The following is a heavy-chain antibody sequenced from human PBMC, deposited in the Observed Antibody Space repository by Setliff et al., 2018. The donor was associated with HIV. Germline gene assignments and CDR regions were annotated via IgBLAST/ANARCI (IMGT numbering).Heavy chain of an antibody. CDR2: INHSGST. Sequence: SETLSLTCTVSGGSISSSSYYWGWIRQPPGKGLEWIGEINHSGSTNYNPSLKSRVTISVDTSKNQFTLKLSSVTAADAAVYYCNIYYYYYMDVWGKGTTVTVS. V-gene: IGHV4-39*06. CDR3: NIYYYYYMDV. J-gene: IGHJ6*03. CDR1: GGSISSSSYY.